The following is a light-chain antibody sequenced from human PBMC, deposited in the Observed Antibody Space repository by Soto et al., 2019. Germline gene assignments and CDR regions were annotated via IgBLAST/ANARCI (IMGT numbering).Light chain of an antibody. CDR2: GAS. Sequence: EIVLTQSPGTLSLSPGERATLSCRASQSVSSSYLAWYQQKPGQAPRLLIYGASSRATGIPDRFSGSGSGTDFTLTISRLEPEDFAVYYCQQYGSSPVPFGGGIKVEIK. CDR1: QSVSSSY. V-gene: IGKV3-20*01. J-gene: IGKJ4*01. CDR3: QQYGSSPVP.